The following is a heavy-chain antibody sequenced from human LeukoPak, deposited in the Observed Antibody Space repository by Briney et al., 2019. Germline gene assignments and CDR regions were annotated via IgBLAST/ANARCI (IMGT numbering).Heavy chain of an antibody. D-gene: IGHD6-19*01. CDR2: IYSSGST. CDR1: GGSISGHY. CDR3: ARTVRQWLANDAFDI. V-gene: IGHV4-59*11. J-gene: IGHJ3*02. Sequence: SETLSLTCTVPGGSISGHYWTWIRQPPGKGLEWIGYIYSSGSTNYNPSLKSRVTMSVDTSKNQFSLRLSSVTAADTAVYYCARTVRQWLANDAFDIWGQGTMVTVSS.